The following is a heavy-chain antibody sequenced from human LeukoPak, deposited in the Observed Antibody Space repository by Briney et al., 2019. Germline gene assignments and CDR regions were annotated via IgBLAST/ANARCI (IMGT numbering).Heavy chain of an antibody. CDR1: GFTFSSYN. V-gene: IGHV3-21*01. Sequence: GGSLRLSCAASGFTFSSYNMNWVRQAPGKGLEWVSSISSSGGSIYYADSLKGRFTISRDNAKNSLYLQMDSLRAEDTAVYYCARILRDGYNLVGNFDYWGRGMLVTVSS. J-gene: IGHJ4*02. D-gene: IGHD5-24*01. CDR2: ISSSGGSI. CDR3: ARILRDGYNLVGNFDY.